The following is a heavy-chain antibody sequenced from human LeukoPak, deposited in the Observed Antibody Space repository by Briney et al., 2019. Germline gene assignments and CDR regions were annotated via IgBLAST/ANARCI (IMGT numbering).Heavy chain of an antibody. D-gene: IGHD2-15*01. CDR2: MNPNSGNT. CDR3: ARGSGFVAVVAATSEEFDY. Sequence: ASVKVSCKASGYTFTSYDINWVRQATGQGLEWMGWMNPNSGNTGYAQKFQGRVTMTRNTSISTAYMELSSLRSEDTAVYYCARGSGFVAVVAATSEEFDYWGQGTLVTVSS. CDR1: GYTFTSYD. V-gene: IGHV1-8*01. J-gene: IGHJ4*02.